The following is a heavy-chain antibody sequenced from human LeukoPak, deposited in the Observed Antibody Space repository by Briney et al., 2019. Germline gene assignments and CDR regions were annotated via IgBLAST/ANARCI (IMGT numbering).Heavy chain of an antibody. J-gene: IGHJ4*02. CDR1: GFTFSSYS. D-gene: IGHD3-22*01. CDR2: ISSSSSYI. CDR3: ARRDSSGYYYYYPLDY. V-gene: IGHV3-21*01. Sequence: GGPLRLSCAASGFTFSSYSMNWVRQAPGKGLEWVSSISSSSSYIYYADSVKGRFTISRDNAKNSLYLQMNSLRAEDTAVYYCARRDSSGYYYYYPLDYWGQGTLVTVSS.